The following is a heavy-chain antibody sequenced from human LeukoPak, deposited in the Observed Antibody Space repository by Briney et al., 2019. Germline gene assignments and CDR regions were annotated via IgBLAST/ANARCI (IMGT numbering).Heavy chain of an antibody. CDR3: ARGDCSGGSCYLSNWFDP. CDR1: GGSISSSSYY. D-gene: IGHD2-15*01. CDR2: IYYSGST. V-gene: IGHV4-39*07. J-gene: IGHJ5*02. Sequence: PSETLSLTCTVSGGSISSSSYYWGWIRQPPGKGLEWIGSIYYSGSTYYNPSLKSRVTISVDRSKNQFSLKLSSVTAADTAVYYCARGDCSGGSCYLSNWFDPWGQGTLVTVSS.